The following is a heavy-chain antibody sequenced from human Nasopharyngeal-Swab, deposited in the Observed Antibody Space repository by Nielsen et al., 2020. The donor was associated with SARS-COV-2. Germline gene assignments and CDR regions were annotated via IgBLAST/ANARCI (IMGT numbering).Heavy chain of an antibody. CDR2: IWYDGSNK. Sequence: GESLKISCAASGFTFTTYGMSWVRQAPGKGLEWVALIWYDGSNKNYADSVKGRFTISRDDSKNSGYLQMNSLRAEDTAVYYCARTFNLRGIAEAGNVGDLWGLGTMVIVSS. J-gene: IGHJ3*01. V-gene: IGHV3-33*08. CDR3: ARTFNLRGIAEAGNVGDL. D-gene: IGHD6-19*01. CDR1: GFTFTTYG.